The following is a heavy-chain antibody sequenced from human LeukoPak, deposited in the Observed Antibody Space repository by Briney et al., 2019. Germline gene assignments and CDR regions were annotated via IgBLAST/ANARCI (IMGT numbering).Heavy chain of an antibody. CDR3: ARDSHGRYFDWLRPSSRFDP. J-gene: IGHJ5*02. D-gene: IGHD3-9*01. V-gene: IGHV4-34*01. CDR1: GGSFSGYY. Sequence: SDTLSLTCAVYGGSFSGYYWSWIRQPPGKGLEWIGEINHSGSTNYNPSLKSRVTISVDTSKNQFSLKLSSVTAADTAVYYCARDSHGRYFDWLRPSSRFDPWGQGTLVTVSS. CDR2: INHSGST.